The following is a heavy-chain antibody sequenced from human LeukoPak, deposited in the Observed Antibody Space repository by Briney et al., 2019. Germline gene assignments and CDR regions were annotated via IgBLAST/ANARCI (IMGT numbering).Heavy chain of an antibody. CDR2: IYYSGST. CDR3: ARGYSSSWYLNWFDP. Sequence: SETLSLTCTVSGDSISSYYCSWIRQPPGKGLEWIGYIYYSGSTSYNPSLKSRVTISLDTSNNQFSLKLRSVTAADTAVYYCARGYSSSWYLNWFDPWGQGTLVTVSS. J-gene: IGHJ5*02. V-gene: IGHV4-59*08. D-gene: IGHD6-13*01. CDR1: GDSISSYY.